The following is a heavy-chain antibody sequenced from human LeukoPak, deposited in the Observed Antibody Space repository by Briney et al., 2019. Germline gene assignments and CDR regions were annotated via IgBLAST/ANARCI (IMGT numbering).Heavy chain of an antibody. CDR1: GGSFSGYY. J-gene: IGHJ4*02. D-gene: IGHD3-22*01. V-gene: IGHV4-34*01. CDR2: INHSGST. Sequence: SETLSLICAVYGGSFSGYYWSWIRQPPGKGLEWIGEINHSGSTNYNPSLKSRVTISVDTSKNQFSLKLSSVTAADTAVYYCARVGPAYYDSSGQNRDYWGQGTLVTVSS. CDR3: ARVGPAYYDSSGQNRDY.